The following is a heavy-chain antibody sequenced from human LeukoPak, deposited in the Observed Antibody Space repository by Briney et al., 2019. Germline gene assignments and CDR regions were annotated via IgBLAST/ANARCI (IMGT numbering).Heavy chain of an antibody. D-gene: IGHD3-10*01. CDR3: ATKYGSGSYLWFDP. Sequence: GASVKVSCKASGYTFINNWMHWVRQAPGQGLEWVGLINPTGTTTLYAQKFQGRVTLTRDMSTSTDYMELRSLKSEDTAVYYCATKYGSGSYLWFDPWGQGTLVTVSS. CDR1: GYTFINNW. J-gene: IGHJ5*02. V-gene: IGHV1-46*01. CDR2: INPTGTTT.